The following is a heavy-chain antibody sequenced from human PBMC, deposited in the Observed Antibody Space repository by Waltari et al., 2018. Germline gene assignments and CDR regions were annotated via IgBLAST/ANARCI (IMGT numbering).Heavy chain of an antibody. CDR3: ARGPYSYESSGYYNL. Sequence: EVQLVESGGGLVKSGGSLRLSCAASGFSLGNYSMNWVRQAPGKGLEWVAAISKSNSYVYYADSVRGRFTISRDNAKKSLFLQMNSLRAEDTAVYYCARGPYSYESSGYYNLWGQGTLVTVSS. D-gene: IGHD3-22*01. CDR2: ISKSNSYV. CDR1: GFSLGNYS. J-gene: IGHJ5*02. V-gene: IGHV3-21*01.